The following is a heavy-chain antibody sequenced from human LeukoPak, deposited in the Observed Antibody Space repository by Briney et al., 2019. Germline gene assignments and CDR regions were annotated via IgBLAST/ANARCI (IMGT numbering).Heavy chain of an antibody. V-gene: IGHV1-69*05. CDR2: IIPIFGTA. CDR1: GGTFSSYA. CDR3: ARGGVVVPAAQDVFDY. Sequence: GASVKVSCKASGGTFSSYAISWVRQAPGQGLEWMGGIIPIFGTANYAQKFQGRVTITTDESTSTAYMELSSLRSEDTAVYYCARGGVVVPAAQDVFDYWGQGTLVTVSS. D-gene: IGHD2-2*01. J-gene: IGHJ4*02.